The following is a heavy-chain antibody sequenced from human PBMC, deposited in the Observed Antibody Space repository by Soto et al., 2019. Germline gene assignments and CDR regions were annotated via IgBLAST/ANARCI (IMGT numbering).Heavy chain of an antibody. D-gene: IGHD3-16*01. CDR2: ISGSGSLT. Sequence: QVQLVESGGGLVKPGGSLRLSCAASGFTFSDYYMTWIRQAPGKGLEWVSYISGSGSLTYYADSVEGRFTISRHNAKNSLYLQMNSLRAEDPAVYYCARASLGGIITTARLFDYWGQGTLVSVSP. CDR3: ARASLGGIITTARLFDY. J-gene: IGHJ4*02. CDR1: GFTFSDYY. V-gene: IGHV3-11*01.